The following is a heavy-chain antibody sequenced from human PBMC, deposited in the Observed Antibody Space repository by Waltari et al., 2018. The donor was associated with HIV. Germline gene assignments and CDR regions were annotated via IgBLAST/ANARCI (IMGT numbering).Heavy chain of an antibody. V-gene: IGHV4-38-2*01. CDR1: GYSISSGYY. J-gene: IGHJ3*02. CDR3: ARGRLTMVRRGTDAFDI. CDR2: IYHSGST. D-gene: IGHD3-10*01. Sequence: CAVSGYSISSGYYWGWIRQPPGKGLEWIGSIYHSGSTYYNPSLKSRVTISVDTSKNQFSLKLSSVTAADTAVYYCARGRLTMVRRGTDAFDIWGQGTMVTVSS.